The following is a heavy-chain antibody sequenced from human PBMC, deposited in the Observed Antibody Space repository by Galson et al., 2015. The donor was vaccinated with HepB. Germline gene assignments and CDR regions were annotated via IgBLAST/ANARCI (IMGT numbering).Heavy chain of an antibody. CDR3: ARAVAAAGSQKYYSSSSGMDV. Sequence: SLRLSCAASGFTFSSYSMNWVRQAPGKGLEWVSYISSSSSTIYYADSVKGRFTISRDNAKNSLYLQMNSLRAEDTVVYYCARAVAAAGSQKYYSSSSGMDVWGQGPTVTVSS. J-gene: IGHJ6*02. CDR1: GFTFSSYS. CDR2: ISSSSSTI. V-gene: IGHV3-48*01. D-gene: IGHD6-13*01.